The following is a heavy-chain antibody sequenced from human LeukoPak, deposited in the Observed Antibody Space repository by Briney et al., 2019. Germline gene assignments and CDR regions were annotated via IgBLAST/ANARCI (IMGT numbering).Heavy chain of an antibody. CDR1: GFTFSNYG. CDR2: ISYDGSNK. J-gene: IGHJ4*02. CDR3: AKDGGYSYGHFDY. V-gene: IGHV3-30*18. D-gene: IGHD5-18*01. Sequence: GGSLRLSCAASGFTFSNYGIHWVRQAPGKGLEWVAVISYDGSNKYYADSVKGRFAISRDNSKNTLYLQMNSLRAEDTAVYYCAKDGGYSYGHFDYWGQGTLVTVSS.